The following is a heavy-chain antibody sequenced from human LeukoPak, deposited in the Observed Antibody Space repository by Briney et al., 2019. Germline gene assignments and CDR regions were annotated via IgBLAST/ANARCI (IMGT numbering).Heavy chain of an antibody. J-gene: IGHJ4*02. CDR1: GGSISNYY. CDR2: ISYTGNT. D-gene: IGHD5-18*01. V-gene: IGHV4-59*01. Sequence: SETLSLTRTVSGGSISNYYWSWIRQPPGKGLEWIGYISYTGNTNYNPSLKSRVTLSVDTSKNQFSLRLTSVTAADTAVYFCASGRGYVDTALVMDYWGQGTLVTVSS. CDR3: ASGRGYVDTALVMDY.